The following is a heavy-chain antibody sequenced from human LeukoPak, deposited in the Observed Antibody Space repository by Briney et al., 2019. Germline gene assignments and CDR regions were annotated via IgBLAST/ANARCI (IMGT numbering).Heavy chain of an antibody. J-gene: IGHJ4*02. CDR3: ARGVLLPTHYFDY. Sequence: SETLSLTCTVSGGSISSYYWSWIRQPPGKGLEWIGYIYYSGSTNYNPSLKSRVTISVDTSKNQFSLKLSSVTAADTAVYYCARGVLLPTHYFDYWGQGILVTVSS. D-gene: IGHD3-10*01. CDR1: GGSISSYY. V-gene: IGHV4-59*01. CDR2: IYYSGST.